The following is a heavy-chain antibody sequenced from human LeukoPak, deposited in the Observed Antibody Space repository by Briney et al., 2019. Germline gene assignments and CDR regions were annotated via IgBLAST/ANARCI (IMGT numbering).Heavy chain of an antibody. J-gene: IGHJ6*03. Sequence: SETLSLTCTVSGDSISRYYWSWIRQPAGKGLEWIGRIYTSGSTNYNPSLKSRVTISVDTSKNQFSLKLSSVTAADTAVYYCARSTVDIVVVPAATMGVYYYYYMDVWGKGTTVTVSS. CDR1: GDSISRYY. V-gene: IGHV4-4*07. CDR3: ARSTVDIVVVPAATMGVYYYYYMDV. D-gene: IGHD2-2*01. CDR2: IYTSGST.